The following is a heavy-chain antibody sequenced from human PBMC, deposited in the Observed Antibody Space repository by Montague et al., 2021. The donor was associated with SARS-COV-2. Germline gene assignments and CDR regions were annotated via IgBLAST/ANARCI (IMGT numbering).Heavy chain of an antibody. Sequence: TLSLTYIVSGGSISSGGYYWSWIRQPPGKGLEWIGYIYYSGSTYYNPSLKSRLSISLDTSKNHFSLRLSSVTAADTAVYYCARSESPSYSSSPFDYWGQGTLVTVSS. CDR3: ARSESPSYSSSPFDY. CDR1: GGSISSGGYY. V-gene: IGHV4-31*03. D-gene: IGHD6-13*01. CDR2: IYYSGST. J-gene: IGHJ4*02.